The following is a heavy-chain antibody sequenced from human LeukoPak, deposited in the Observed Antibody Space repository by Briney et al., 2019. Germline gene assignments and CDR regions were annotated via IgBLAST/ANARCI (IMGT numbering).Heavy chain of an antibody. D-gene: IGHD1-26*01. Sequence: LETLSLTCTVSGGSMRSNYWSLIRQPPGKGLEWIGNIYYSGSTNYNPSLKSRVTVSIDPSKNQFSLKLSSVTAADTAIYYCVKDNGRWFDPWGQGTLVIVSS. J-gene: IGHJ5*02. CDR3: VKDNGRWFDP. V-gene: IGHV4-59*01. CDR2: IYYSGST. CDR1: GGSMRSNY.